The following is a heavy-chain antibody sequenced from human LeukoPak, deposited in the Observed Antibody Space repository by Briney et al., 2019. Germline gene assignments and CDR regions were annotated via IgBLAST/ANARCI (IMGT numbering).Heavy chain of an antibody. J-gene: IGHJ4*02. CDR3: ARAPPMVRGVRSPFDY. D-gene: IGHD3-10*01. CDR2: IGTYNGHT. Sequence: ASVKVSCKASGYTFSSYGVSWVRQAPGQGLEWMGWIGTYNGHTNYAQQFQGRVTLTTDTSTSTAYMELRSLRSDDTAVYYCARAPPMVRGVRSPFDYWGQGTLVTVSS. V-gene: IGHV1-18*01. CDR1: GYTFSSYG.